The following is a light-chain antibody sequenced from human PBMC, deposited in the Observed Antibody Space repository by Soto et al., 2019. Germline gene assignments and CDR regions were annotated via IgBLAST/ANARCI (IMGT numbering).Light chain of an antibody. V-gene: IGKV3-11*01. Sequence: EIVLTQSPATLSLSPGERATLSCRASQSVSSYLAWYQQKPGQAPRLLIYDASNRATGIPARFSGSGSGTEFTLTISSLEPEDFAVYYCQHRSNWPLTFGPGTKVDIK. CDR2: DAS. CDR3: QHRSNWPLT. J-gene: IGKJ3*01. CDR1: QSVSSY.